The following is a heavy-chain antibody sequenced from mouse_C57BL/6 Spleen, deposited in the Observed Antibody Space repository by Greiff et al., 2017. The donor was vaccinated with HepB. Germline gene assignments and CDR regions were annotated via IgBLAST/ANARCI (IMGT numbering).Heavy chain of an antibody. CDR2: ISDGGSYT. J-gene: IGHJ3*01. CDR3: ARDLYYDYDGFAY. V-gene: IGHV5-4*01. CDR1: GFTFSSYA. D-gene: IGHD2-4*01. Sequence: DVHLVESGGGLVKPGGSLKLSCAASGFTFSSYAMSWVRQTPEKRLEWVATISDGGSYTYYPDNVKGRFTISRDNAKNNLYLQMSHLKSEDTAMYYCARDLYYDYDGFAYWGQGTLVTVSA.